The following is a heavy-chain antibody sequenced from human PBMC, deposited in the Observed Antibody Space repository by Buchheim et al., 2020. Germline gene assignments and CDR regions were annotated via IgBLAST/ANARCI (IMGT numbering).Heavy chain of an antibody. V-gene: IGHV3-23*04. CDR2: ISGSGGST. CDR3: AKGPPYYDSSGYYVDY. CDR1: GFTFSNAW. Sequence: EVQLVESGGGLVKPGGSLRLSCAASGFTFSNAWMNWVRQAPGKGLEWVSAISGSGGSTYYADSVKGRFTISRDNSKNTLYLQMNSLRAEDTAVYYCAKGPPYYDSSGYYVDYWGQGTL. D-gene: IGHD3-22*01. J-gene: IGHJ4*02.